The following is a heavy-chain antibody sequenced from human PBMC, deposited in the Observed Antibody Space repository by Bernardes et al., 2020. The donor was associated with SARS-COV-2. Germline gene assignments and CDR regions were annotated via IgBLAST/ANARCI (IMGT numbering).Heavy chain of an antibody. Sequence: GSLRLSCAASGFSVSAYWMHWVRQAPGEGLVWVSRMNEDGSIINYAESVKGRFTISRDIVGNMVYLHMSSLRAEDTAVYYCARDFGGESDYWGQGTLVTVSS. CDR3: ARDFGGESDY. J-gene: IGHJ4*02. D-gene: IGHD2-21*01. CDR1: GFSVSAYW. CDR2: MNEDGSII. V-gene: IGHV3-74*01.